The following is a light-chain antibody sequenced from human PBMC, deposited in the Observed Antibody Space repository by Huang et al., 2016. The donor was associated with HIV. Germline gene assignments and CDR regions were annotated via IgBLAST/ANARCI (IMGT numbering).Light chain of an antibody. V-gene: IGKV1-9*01. Sequence: IQLTQSPSSLSASVGDRVTITCRASQGISSYLAWYQQKPGKAPKLLIYAASTLQSGVPSRFSGSGSGTDITLTISSLQPEDFATYYCQQLNSYPWTFGHGTKVEIK. J-gene: IGKJ1*01. CDR3: QQLNSYPWT. CDR1: QGISSY. CDR2: AAS.